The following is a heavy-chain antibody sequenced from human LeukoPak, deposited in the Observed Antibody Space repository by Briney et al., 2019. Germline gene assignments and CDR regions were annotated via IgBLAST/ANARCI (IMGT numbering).Heavy chain of an antibody. D-gene: IGHD6-13*01. CDR1: GGSFSGYY. Sequence: SETLSLTCAVYGGSFSGYYWSWIRQPAGKGLEWIGRIYTSGSTNYNLSLKSRVTMSVDTSKNQFSLKLSSVTAADTAVYYCAREHSSSWNNYYYYYMDVWGKGTTVTISS. CDR3: AREHSSSWNNYYYYYMDV. CDR2: IYTSGST. V-gene: IGHV4-4*07. J-gene: IGHJ6*03.